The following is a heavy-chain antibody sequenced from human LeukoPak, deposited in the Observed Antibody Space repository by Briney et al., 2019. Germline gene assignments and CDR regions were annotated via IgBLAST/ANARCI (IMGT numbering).Heavy chain of an antibody. CDR3: ARPGIWERAFDI. Sequence: GGSLRLSCAVSGFTFSSYWMHWVRHAPGKGLVWVSRINSDGSSTSYADFVKGRFTISRDNGKNTLYLQMNSLRAEDTAVYYCARPGIWERAFDIWGQGTMVTVSS. CDR2: INSDGSST. V-gene: IGHV3-74*01. CDR1: GFTFSSYW. D-gene: IGHD1-1*01. J-gene: IGHJ3*02.